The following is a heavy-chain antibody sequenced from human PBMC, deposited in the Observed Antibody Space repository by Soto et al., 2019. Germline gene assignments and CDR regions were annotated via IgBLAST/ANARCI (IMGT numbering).Heavy chain of an antibody. D-gene: IGHD2-8*01. Sequence: QVQLQESGPGLVKPSGTLSLTCAVSGGSISSSNWWSWVHQPPGKGLEWIGEIYHSGSTNYNPSLKRRVTISVDKSKNQFSLKLSSVTAADTAVYYCARVFVDKMVYGSIDYFDYWGQGTLVTVSS. CDR3: ARVFVDKMVYGSIDYFDY. J-gene: IGHJ4*02. V-gene: IGHV4-4*02. CDR1: GGSISSSNW. CDR2: IYHSGST.